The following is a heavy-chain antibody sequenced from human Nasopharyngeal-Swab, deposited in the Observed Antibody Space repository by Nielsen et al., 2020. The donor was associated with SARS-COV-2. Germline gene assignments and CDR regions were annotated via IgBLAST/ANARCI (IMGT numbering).Heavy chain of an antibody. CDR3: AKDKLRSTVTAPFDY. CDR2: ISGSGGST. J-gene: IGHJ4*02. V-gene: IGHV3-23*01. CDR1: GFTFSSYE. D-gene: IGHD2-21*02. Sequence: GESLKISCAASGFTFSSYEMSWVRQAPGKGLEWVSAISGSGGSTYYADSVKGRFTISRDNSKNTLYLQMNSLRAEDTAVYYCAKDKLRSTVTAPFDYWGQGTPVTVSS.